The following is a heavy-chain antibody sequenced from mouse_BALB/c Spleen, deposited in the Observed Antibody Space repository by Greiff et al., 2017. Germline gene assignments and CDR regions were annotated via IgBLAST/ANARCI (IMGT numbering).Heavy chain of an antibody. D-gene: IGHD2-3*01. V-gene: IGHV5-6-5*01. CDR3: ARGGLLGAMDY. CDR1: GFTFSSYA. Sequence: EVQVVESGGGLVKPGGSLKLSCAASGFTFSSYAMSWVRQTPEKRLEWVASISSGGSTYYPDSVKGRFTISRDNARNILYLQMSSLRSEDTAMYYCARGGLLGAMDYWGQGTSVTVSS. J-gene: IGHJ4*01. CDR2: ISSGGST.